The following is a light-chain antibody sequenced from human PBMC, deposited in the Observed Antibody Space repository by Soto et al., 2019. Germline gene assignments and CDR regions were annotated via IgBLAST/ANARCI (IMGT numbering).Light chain of an antibody. CDR1: QYISTY. V-gene: IGKV1-39*01. Sequence: DIQMTQSPSSLSASVGDRVSITCRASQYISTYLNWYQQKPGKAPKLLIYAASNLQSGVPSRFSGCGSGTEFTLTISSXQPEDFATYYCQQPYSTVRTFGQGTKVDIK. CDR3: QQPYSTVRT. CDR2: AAS. J-gene: IGKJ1*01.